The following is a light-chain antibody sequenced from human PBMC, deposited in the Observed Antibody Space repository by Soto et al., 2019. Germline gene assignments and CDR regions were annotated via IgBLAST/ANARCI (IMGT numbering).Light chain of an antibody. CDR2: GAS. CDR1: QSVGTH. CDR3: QQYNNWPRT. J-gene: IGKJ1*01. V-gene: IGKV3-15*01. Sequence: EIVMTQSPATLSVSPGERATLSCRASQSVGTHLAWYQQKPGQAPRLLLYGASTRATGIPARFSGRWSGTEFTLTISSLQSEDFAVYCCQQYNNWPRTFGQGTKVEIK.